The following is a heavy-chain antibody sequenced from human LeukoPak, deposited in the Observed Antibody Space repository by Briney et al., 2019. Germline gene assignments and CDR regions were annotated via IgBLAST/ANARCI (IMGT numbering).Heavy chain of an antibody. D-gene: IGHD6-19*01. CDR2: INGNGDIT. V-gene: IGHV3-23*01. J-gene: IGHJ4*02. Sequence: GGSLRLSCVASGFTFGSYSMNWVRQAPGKGPEWVSVINGNGDITYYGDSVKGRFTISRDNSKNTLYLQMNSLRVEDTAVYYCAKSAGGWYLNYFDYWGQGALVTVSS. CDR1: GFTFGSYS. CDR3: AKSAGGWYLNYFDY.